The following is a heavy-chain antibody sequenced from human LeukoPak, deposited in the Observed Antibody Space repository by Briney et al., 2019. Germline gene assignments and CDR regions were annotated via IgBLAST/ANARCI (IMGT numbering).Heavy chain of an antibody. CDR2: ISGSGGST. CDR1: GFTFSTYA. V-gene: IGHV3-23*01. Sequence: GGSLRLSCAASGFTFSTYAMSWVRQAPGKGLEWVSGISGSGGSTYYADSVKGRFTISRDNSKNTLYLQMNSLRAEDTAVYYCASTMVRGVFYYFDYWGQGTLVTVSS. D-gene: IGHD3-10*01. J-gene: IGHJ4*02. CDR3: ASTMVRGVFYYFDY.